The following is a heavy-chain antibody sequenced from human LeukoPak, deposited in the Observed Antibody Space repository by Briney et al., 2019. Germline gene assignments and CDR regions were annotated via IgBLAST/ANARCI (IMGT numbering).Heavy chain of an antibody. CDR1: GFTFSSYS. D-gene: IGHD2-21*01. J-gene: IGHJ6*02. V-gene: IGHV3-48*01. Sequence: GGSLRLSCAASGFTFSSYSMTWVRQAPGKGLEWVSYISSSSSTIYYADSVKGRFTISRDNAKNSLYLQMNSLRAEDTAVYYCARNGDSKTYYYYYYGMDVWGQGTTVTVSS. CDR3: ARNGDSKTYYYYYYGMDV. CDR2: ISSSSSTI.